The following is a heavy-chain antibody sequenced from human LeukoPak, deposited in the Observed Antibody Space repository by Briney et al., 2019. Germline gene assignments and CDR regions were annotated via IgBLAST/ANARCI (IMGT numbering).Heavy chain of an antibody. CDR3: ARERGHYYDSSGYTN. CDR2: ISSSGSTI. D-gene: IGHD3-22*01. V-gene: IGHV3-11*04. Sequence: GGSLRLSCAASGFTFSDYYMSWIRQAPGKGLEWVSYISSSGSTIYYADSVKGRFTTSRDNAKNSLYLQMNSLRAEDTAVYYCARERGHYYDSSGYTNWGQGTLVTVSS. CDR1: GFTFSDYY. J-gene: IGHJ4*02.